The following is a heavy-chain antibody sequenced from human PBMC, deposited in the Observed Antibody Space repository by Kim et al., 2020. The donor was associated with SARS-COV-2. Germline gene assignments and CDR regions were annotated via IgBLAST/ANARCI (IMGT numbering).Heavy chain of an antibody. CDR3: AREAMTGYYGEGYYYYMDV. D-gene: IGHD3-9*01. Sequence: GRFTISRDNAKKSLYLQMNSLRAEDTAVYYCAREAMTGYYGEGYYYYMDVWGKGTTVTVSS. J-gene: IGHJ6*03. V-gene: IGHV3-11*06.